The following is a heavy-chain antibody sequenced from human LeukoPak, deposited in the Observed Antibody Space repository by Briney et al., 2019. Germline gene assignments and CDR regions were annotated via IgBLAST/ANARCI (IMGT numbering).Heavy chain of an antibody. V-gene: IGHV4-34*01. CDR2: INDSGIP. D-gene: IGHD5-12*01. J-gene: IGHJ4*02. CDR1: GGTFSGHY. Sequence: SETLSLTCAVYGGTFSGHYWSWIRQPPGKGLEWIGEINDSGIPNCNPSLKSRVTISVDTSKNQFSLRVNSVTAADTAVYYCARVACSGYEHFWGWGTLVTVSS. CDR3: ARVACSGYEHF.